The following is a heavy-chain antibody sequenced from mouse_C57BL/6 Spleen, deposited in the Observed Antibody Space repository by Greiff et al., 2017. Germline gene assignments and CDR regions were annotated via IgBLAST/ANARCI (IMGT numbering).Heavy chain of an antibody. J-gene: IGHJ4*01. CDR3: AKNHDGYYGAMDY. Sequence: VMLVESGPGLVQPSQSLSITCTVSGFSLTSYGVHWVRQSPGKGLEWLGVIWRGGSTDYNAAFMSRLSITKDNSKSQVFFKMNSLQADDTAIYYCAKNHDGYYGAMDYWGQGTSVTVSS. CDR2: IWRGGST. V-gene: IGHV2-5*01. D-gene: IGHD2-3*01. CDR1: GFSLTSYG.